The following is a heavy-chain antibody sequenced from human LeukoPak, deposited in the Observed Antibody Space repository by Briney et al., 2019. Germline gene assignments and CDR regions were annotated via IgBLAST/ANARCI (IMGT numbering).Heavy chain of an antibody. D-gene: IGHD1-26*01. CDR2: IYYSGST. CDR1: GGSINYYY. J-gene: IGHJ5*02. V-gene: IGHV4-59*01. CDR3: ARGLLVGATGNWFDP. Sequence: SETLSLTCNVSGGSINYYYWTWIRQPPGKGLEWIGYIYYSGSTNYNSSLKSRVTMLVDTSKNQVSLKMTSVTAADTAVYYCARGLLVGATGNWFDPWGQGTLVTVSS.